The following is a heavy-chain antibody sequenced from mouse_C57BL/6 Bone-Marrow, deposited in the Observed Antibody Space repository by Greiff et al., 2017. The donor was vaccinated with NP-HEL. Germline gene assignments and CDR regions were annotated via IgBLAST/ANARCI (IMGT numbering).Heavy chain of an antibody. CDR1: GYTFTSYW. J-gene: IGHJ4*01. D-gene: IGHD4-1*01. V-gene: IGHV1-69*01. CDR2: IDPSDSYT. Sequence: VQLQQPGAELVMPGASVKLSCKASGYTFTSYWMHWVKQRPGQGLEWIGEIDPSDSYTNYNQKFKGKSTLTVDKSSSTAYMQLSSLTSEDSAVYYCARGRGNWGYAMDYWGQGTSVTVSS. CDR3: ARGRGNWGYAMDY.